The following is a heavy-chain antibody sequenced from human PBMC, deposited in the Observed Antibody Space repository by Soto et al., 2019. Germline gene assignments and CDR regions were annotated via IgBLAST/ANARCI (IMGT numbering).Heavy chain of an antibody. CDR3: HVSIGF. J-gene: IGHJ4*02. CDR1: GFTFSNYA. Sequence: EVQLLESGGGLVQPGGSLRLSCAVSGFTFSNYAMSWVRQAPGKGLEWVSGISGSGGRTYYADSVTGRFTISRDNSKNTLYRQINSLRVEDTAVYYCHVSIGFCGQGTLVTVSS. V-gene: IGHV3-23*01. CDR2: ISGSGGRT. D-gene: IGHD3-16*01.